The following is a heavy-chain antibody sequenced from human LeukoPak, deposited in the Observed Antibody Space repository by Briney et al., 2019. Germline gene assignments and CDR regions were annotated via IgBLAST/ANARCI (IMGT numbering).Heavy chain of an antibody. CDR2: ISGSGGST. J-gene: IGHJ4*02. D-gene: IGHD3-10*01. CDR3: AKEGGYYGRSRYFDY. CDR1: GFTFGDYA. Sequence: PGRSLRLSCAASGFTFGDYAMHWVRRAPGKGLEWVSAISGSGGSTYYADSVKGRFTISRDNSKNTLYLQMNSLRAEDTAVYYCAKEGGYYGRSRYFDYWGQGTLVTVSS. V-gene: IGHV3-23*01.